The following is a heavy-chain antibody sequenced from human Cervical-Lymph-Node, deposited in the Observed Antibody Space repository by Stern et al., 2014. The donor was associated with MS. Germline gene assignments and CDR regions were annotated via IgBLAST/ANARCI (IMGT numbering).Heavy chain of an antibody. CDR3: ARTWIAVRNTKWFDP. CDR1: GGSFDAFY. J-gene: IGHJ5*02. Sequence: QVQLQQWGAGLLKPSETLSLTCAVYGGSFDAFYWSWIRQPPGKGLEWIGEISHSEYTNYNPSLKSRVTISVDTSKNQISLKRGSVTAADTAVYYCARTWIAVRNTKWFDPWGQGTLVTVSS. CDR2: ISHSEYT. V-gene: IGHV4-34*01. D-gene: IGHD6-6*01.